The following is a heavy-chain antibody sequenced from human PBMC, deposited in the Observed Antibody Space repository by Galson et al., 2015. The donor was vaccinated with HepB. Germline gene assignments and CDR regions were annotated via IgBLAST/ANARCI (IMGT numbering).Heavy chain of an antibody. Sequence: PALVKPTQTLTLTCTFSGFSLSTSGVGVGWIRQPPGKALEWLALIYWNDDKRYSPSLKSRLTITKDTSKNQVVLTMTNMDPVDTATNYCAHGHRQLEMATSHYFDYWGQGTLVTVSS. CDR2: IYWNDDK. J-gene: IGHJ4*02. CDR1: GFSLSTSGVG. V-gene: IGHV2-5*01. CDR3: AHGHRQLEMATSHYFDY. D-gene: IGHD5-24*01.